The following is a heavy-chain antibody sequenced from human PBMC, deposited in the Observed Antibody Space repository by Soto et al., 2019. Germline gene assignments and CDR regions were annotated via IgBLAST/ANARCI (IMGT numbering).Heavy chain of an antibody. CDR2: TIPVFNRA. V-gene: IGHV1-69*06. CDR3: ARGVYGSGNYYTGPSAFDI. J-gene: IGHJ3*02. Sequence: QVQLEQSGAEVKKPGSSVKVSCKASGGTLSDHGVAWLRQAPGQGLEWMGGTIPVFNRAKYAQKCQGRVSVTADKFTNIAYMELSSLRSEDTAFYFCARGVYGSGNYYTGPSAFDIWGQGTMVIVSS. CDR1: GGTLSDHG. D-gene: IGHD3-10*01.